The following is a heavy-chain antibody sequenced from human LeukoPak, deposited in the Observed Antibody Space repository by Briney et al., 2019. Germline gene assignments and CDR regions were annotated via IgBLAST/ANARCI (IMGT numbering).Heavy chain of an antibody. CDR2: IYYSGST. V-gene: IGHV4-61*05. CDR1: GGSISSSIYY. Sequence: SETLSLTCIVSGGSISSSIYYWAWVRQPPGKGLEWIGYIYYSGSTNYNPFLKSRVTISVDTSKNQFSLKLSSVTAADTAVYYCARTPSVQLYRFDPWGQGTLVTVSS. CDR3: ARTPSVQLYRFDP. J-gene: IGHJ5*02. D-gene: IGHD1-1*01.